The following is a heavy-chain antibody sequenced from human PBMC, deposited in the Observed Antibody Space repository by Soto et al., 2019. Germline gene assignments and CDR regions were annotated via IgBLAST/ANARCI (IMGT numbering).Heavy chain of an antibody. CDR2: FVPMFGSA. Sequence: SVKVSCKSSGTTFDSFTFSWVRQAPGQGLEWMGGFVPMFGSASIAQRFQGRVRITADASTGTGYMELSDLRSEDSAIYYCAREDDTTGHYSWFDPWGPGTLVTVSS. V-gene: IGHV1-69*13. CDR1: GTTFDSFT. D-gene: IGHD3-9*01. CDR3: AREDDTTGHYSWFDP. J-gene: IGHJ5*02.